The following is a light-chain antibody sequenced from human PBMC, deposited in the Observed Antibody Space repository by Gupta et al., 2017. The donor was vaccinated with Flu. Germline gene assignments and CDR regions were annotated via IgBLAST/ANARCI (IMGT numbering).Light chain of an antibody. V-gene: IGKV4-1*01. CDR3: QQYYSTLRT. Sequence: DIVMHQSPDPLPLSLGERATINCKSSQSVLYSSNNKNYLAWYQQKPGQPPKLLIYWASTRESGVPDRFSGSGSGTDFTLTISSLQAEDVAVYYCQQYYSTLRTFGQGTKVEIK. CDR2: WAS. CDR1: QSVLYSSNNKNY. J-gene: IGKJ1*01.